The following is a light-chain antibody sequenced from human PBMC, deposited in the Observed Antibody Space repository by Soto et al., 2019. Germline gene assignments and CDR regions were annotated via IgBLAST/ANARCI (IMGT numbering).Light chain of an antibody. CDR1: SSDIGAGHG. J-gene: IGLJ1*01. CDR2: GNT. Sequence: QSVLTQPPSASGAPGQRVTISCTGSSSDIGAGHGVHWYQQLPGTAPKLLIYGNTNRPSGVPDRFSASKSGTSASLTIAGLQDEDEADYYCQSYENRLTAPYVFGTGTKLTVL. CDR3: QSYENRLTAPYV. V-gene: IGLV1-40*01.